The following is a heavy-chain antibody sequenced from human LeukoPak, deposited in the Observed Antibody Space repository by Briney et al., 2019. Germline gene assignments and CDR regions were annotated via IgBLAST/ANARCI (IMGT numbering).Heavy chain of an antibody. J-gene: IGHJ5*02. D-gene: IGHD3-16*01. CDR2: IYYSGST. CDR1: GGSISSYY. Sequence: SETLSLTCTVPGGSISSYYWSWIRQPPGKGLEWIGYIYYSGSTNYNPSLKSRVTISVDTSKNQFSLKLSSVTAADTAVYYCAREVGGGFDPWGQGTLVTVSS. V-gene: IGHV4-59*01. CDR3: AREVGGGFDP.